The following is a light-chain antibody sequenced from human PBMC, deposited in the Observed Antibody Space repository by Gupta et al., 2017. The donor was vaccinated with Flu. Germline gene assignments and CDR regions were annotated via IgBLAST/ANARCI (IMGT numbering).Light chain of an antibody. CDR2: NDS. V-gene: IGLV3-25*02. CDR1: ALPNQY. CDR3: QYAASAGTYSV. Sequence: SYELTQPPSVSVSPGQTARITCSGDALPNQYAYWYQQKPGQATVLVIYNDSERPSGIKERLACSSSRTIVTSSLTVAPSEDEADDDCQYAASAGTYSVFGAGTKVTVL. J-gene: IGLJ1*01.